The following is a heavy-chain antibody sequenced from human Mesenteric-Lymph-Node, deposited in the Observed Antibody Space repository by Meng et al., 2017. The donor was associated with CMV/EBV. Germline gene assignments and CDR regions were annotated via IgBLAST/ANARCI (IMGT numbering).Heavy chain of an antibody. Sequence: GESLKISCAASGFTFEDYAMHWVRQAPGKGLEWVSLISWDGGSIYYTDSVKGRFTISRDNAKNSLYLQMNNLRAEDTAVYYCATILLSGVTSGYWGQGTLVTVSS. J-gene: IGHJ4*02. D-gene: IGHD3-3*01. CDR3: ATILLSGVTSGY. V-gene: IGHV3-43D*03. CDR1: GFTFEDYA. CDR2: ISWDGGSI.